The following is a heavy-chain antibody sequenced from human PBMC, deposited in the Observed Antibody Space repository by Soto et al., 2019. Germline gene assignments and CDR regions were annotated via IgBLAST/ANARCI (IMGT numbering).Heavy chain of an antibody. CDR1: GFIFSSYA. CDR2: ISNNGDSP. D-gene: IGHD6-19*01. J-gene: IGHJ4*02. Sequence: GGSLRLSCAASGFIFSSYAMSWVRQAPGKGLEWVSAISNNGDSPEFADSVKGRFTISRDNARNSLYLQMNSLRDEDTAVYFCARGDTAGWDFDYWGQGTLVTVSS. CDR3: ARGDTAGWDFDY. V-gene: IGHV3-23*01.